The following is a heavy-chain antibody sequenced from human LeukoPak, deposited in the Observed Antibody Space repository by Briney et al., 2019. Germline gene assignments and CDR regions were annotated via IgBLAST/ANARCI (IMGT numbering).Heavy chain of an antibody. J-gene: IGHJ6*02. V-gene: IGHV4-4*02. Sequence: KPSETLSLTCAVSGGSTSSSNWWSWVRQPPGKGLEWIGEINHSGSTNYNPSLKRRVTISVDKSKNQFSLKLGFVTAADTAVYYCARASYGMDVWGQGTTVTVS. CDR1: GGSTSSSNW. CDR3: ARASYGMDV. CDR2: INHSGST.